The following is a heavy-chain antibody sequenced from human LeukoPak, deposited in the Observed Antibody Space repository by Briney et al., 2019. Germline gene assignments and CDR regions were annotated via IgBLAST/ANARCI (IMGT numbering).Heavy chain of an antibody. J-gene: IGHJ6*02. V-gene: IGHV3-30*18. Sequence: GGSLRLSCAASGFTFSSYGMHWVRQAPGKGLEWVAVISYDGSNKYYADSVKGRFTISRDNSKNTLYLQMNSLRAEDTAVYYCAKVSTYYDFWSGYPYGMDVWGQGTTVTVSS. CDR3: AKVSTYYDFWSGYPYGMDV. CDR1: GFTFSSYG. D-gene: IGHD3-3*01. CDR2: ISYDGSNK.